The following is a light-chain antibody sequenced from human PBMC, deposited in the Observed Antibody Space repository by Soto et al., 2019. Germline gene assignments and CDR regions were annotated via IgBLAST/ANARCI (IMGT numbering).Light chain of an antibody. CDR3: SSYVGSNNHV. V-gene: IGLV2-8*01. Sequence: QSALTQPPSASGSPGQSVTISCTGTSSDVGGYNYGSWYQQHPGRAPKLMIYEVSKRPSGVPDRSSGSKSGNRASLTVSVHETEDEADYYCSSYVGSNNHVFGTGTKVTVL. CDR2: EVS. CDR1: SSDVGGYNY. J-gene: IGLJ1*01.